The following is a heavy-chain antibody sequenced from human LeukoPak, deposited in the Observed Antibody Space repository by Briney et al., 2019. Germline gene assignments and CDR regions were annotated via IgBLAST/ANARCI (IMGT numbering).Heavy chain of an antibody. CDR3: ARALGDYYDSSSYYYNLGY. CDR1: GFTFSHFW. CDR2: IYSGGST. Sequence: GGSLRLSCAASGFTFSHFWMSWVRQAPGKGLEWVSVIYSGGSTYYADSMKGRFTISRDNSKNTLYLQMNNLRAEDTAVYHCARALGDYYDSSSYYYNLGYWGQGTLVTVSS. V-gene: IGHV3-53*01. D-gene: IGHD3-22*01. J-gene: IGHJ4*02.